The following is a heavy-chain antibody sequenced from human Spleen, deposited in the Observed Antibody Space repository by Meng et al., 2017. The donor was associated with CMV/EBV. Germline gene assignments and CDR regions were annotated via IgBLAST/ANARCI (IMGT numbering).Heavy chain of an antibody. CDR2: ISWNSGRI. D-gene: IGHD3-3*01. V-gene: IGHV3-9*01. Sequence: SLKISCAASGFTFDDYAMHWVRQAPGKGLEWVSGISWNSGRIGYADSVKGRFTISRDNAKNSLYLQMNSLRAEDTALYYCAKDISGSAIFGVVHAFDIWGQGTKVTVSS. J-gene: IGHJ3*02. CDR3: AKDISGSAIFGVVHAFDI. CDR1: GFTFDDYA.